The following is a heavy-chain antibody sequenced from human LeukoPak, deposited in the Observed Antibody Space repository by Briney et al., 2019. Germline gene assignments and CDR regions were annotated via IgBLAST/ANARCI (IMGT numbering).Heavy chain of an antibody. CDR2: IYDSVST. D-gene: IGHD4-17*01. J-gene: IGHJ5*02. V-gene: IGHV4-59*01. Sequence: TLSLTCTVSGGSISNYYWTWIRQPPRKGLEWIGYIYDSVSTNYNPSLKSRVTISVDTSKNQFSLKLSSVTAADTAVYYCARDRTTVTKKWNWFDPWGQGTLVTVSS. CDR3: ARDRTTVTKKWNWFDP. CDR1: GGSISNYY.